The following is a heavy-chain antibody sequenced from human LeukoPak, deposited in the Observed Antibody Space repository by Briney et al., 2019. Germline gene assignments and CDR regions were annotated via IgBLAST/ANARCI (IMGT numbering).Heavy chain of an antibody. CDR1: GGTFSSYT. Sequence: GASVKVSCKASGGTFSSYTISWVRQAPGQGLEWMGRILPILGIANYAQKFQGRVTITADKSTSTAYMELSSLRSEDTAVYYCARQAVAGGPFDYWGQGTLVTVSS. D-gene: IGHD6-19*01. J-gene: IGHJ4*02. CDR2: ILPILGIA. CDR3: ARQAVAGGPFDY. V-gene: IGHV1-69*02.